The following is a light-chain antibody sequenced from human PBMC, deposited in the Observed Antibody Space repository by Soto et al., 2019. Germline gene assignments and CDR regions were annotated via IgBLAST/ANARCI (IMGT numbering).Light chain of an antibody. CDR2: DAS. Sequence: EIVMTQSPATLSVSPGESATLSCRASQSINRDLAWYEQKPGQTPRRVIYDASNRATGIPARFSGSGSGTDFTLTISSLEPEDFAVYYCQQRSNWQITFGQGTRLENK. J-gene: IGKJ5*01. CDR1: QSINRD. CDR3: QQRSNWQIT. V-gene: IGKV3D-11*02.